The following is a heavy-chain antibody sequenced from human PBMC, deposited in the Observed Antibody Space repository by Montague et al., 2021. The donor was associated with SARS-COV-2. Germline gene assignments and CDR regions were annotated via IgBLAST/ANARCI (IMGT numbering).Heavy chain of an antibody. CDR3: ARAQTTYFIADCVNYFDY. V-gene: IGHV4-59*01. D-gene: IGHD2/OR15-2a*01. J-gene: IGHJ4*02. CDR2: IYYTGTT. CDR1: LDSITPYY. Sequence: SETLSLTCSVSLDSITPYYWTWIRQAHGRGLVRIGHIYYTGTTKYDPSLKSRVTISVDTSRRQFSLKLKSVTAADTAVYYCARAQTTYFIADCVNYFDYWGQGALVTVSS.